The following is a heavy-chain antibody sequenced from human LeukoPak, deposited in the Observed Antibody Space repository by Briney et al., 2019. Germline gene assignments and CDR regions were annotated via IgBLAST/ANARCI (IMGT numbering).Heavy chain of an antibody. D-gene: IGHD2-2*01. V-gene: IGHV4-39*07. CDR1: GGSVTTSSFY. J-gene: IGHJ3*02. CDR2: IYYSGIT. CDR3: AKSGPAAGRPDAFDI. Sequence: SETLSLTCTLSGGSVTTSSFYWAWIRQPPGKGLECIGTIYYSGITYYHSSLKSRVTISVDTSKNQFSLKLNSVTAADTAVYFCAKSGPAAGRPDAFDIWGQGAMVTVSS.